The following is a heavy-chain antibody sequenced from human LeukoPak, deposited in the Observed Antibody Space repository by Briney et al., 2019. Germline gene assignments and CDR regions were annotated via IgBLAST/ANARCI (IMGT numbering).Heavy chain of an antibody. D-gene: IGHD1-1*01. CDR3: ARDRGTWNDDGFDY. Sequence: PSETLSLTCTVSGGSISSGSYYWSWIRQPAGKGLEWIGRIYISGSTNYNPSLKSRVTMSVDTSKNQFSLKLSSVTAADTAVYYCARDRGTWNDDGFDYWGQGTLVTVSS. CDR1: GGSISSGSYY. V-gene: IGHV4-61*02. CDR2: IYISGST. J-gene: IGHJ4*02.